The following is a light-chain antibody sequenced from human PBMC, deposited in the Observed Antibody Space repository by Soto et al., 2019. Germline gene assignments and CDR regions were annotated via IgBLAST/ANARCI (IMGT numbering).Light chain of an antibody. Sequence: QSVLTQPASVSGSPGQSITISCTGTSSDIGGYNYVSWYQHHPGRAPKLMIYDVSNRPSGVSSRFSGSRSGNTASLTISGLQADDEADYYCSSYTPSTILFGGGTKVTV. V-gene: IGLV2-14*03. J-gene: IGLJ2*01. CDR2: DVS. CDR1: SSDIGGYNY. CDR3: SSYTPSTIL.